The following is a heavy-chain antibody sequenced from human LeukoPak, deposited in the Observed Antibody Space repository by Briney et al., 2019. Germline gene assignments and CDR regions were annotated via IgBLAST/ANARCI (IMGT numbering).Heavy chain of an antibody. J-gene: IGHJ3*02. CDR2: ISGSGGST. Sequence: GGSLRLSCAASGFTFSSYAMSWVRQAPGKGLEWVSAISGSGGSTYYADSVKGRFTISRDNSKNTLYLQMNSLRAEDTAVYYCAKGLDYDILTVPSLAFAIWGQGTMVTVSS. CDR1: GFTFSSYA. CDR3: AKGLDYDILTVPSLAFAI. D-gene: IGHD3-9*01. V-gene: IGHV3-23*01.